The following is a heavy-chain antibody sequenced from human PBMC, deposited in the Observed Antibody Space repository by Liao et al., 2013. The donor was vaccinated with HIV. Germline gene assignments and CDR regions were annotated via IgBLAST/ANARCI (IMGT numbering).Heavy chain of an antibody. D-gene: IGHD3-16*02. V-gene: IGHV4-39*07. CDR2: IYYSGST. CDR3: ARGVYDYVWGSYRSYYFDY. Sequence: QLQLQESGPGLVKPSETLSLTCTVSGGSISSSRYYWGWIRQPPGKGLEWIGSIYYSGSTYYKPSLKSRVTISVDTSKNQFSLKLSSVTAADTAVYYCARGVYDYVWGSYRSYYFDYWGQGTLVTVSS. J-gene: IGHJ4*02. CDR1: GGSISSSRYY.